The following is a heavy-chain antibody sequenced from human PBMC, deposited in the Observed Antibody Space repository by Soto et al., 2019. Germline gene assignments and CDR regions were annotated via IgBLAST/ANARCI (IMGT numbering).Heavy chain of an antibody. CDR3: ARLYSSSWYNWFDP. Sequence: GGSLRLSCAASGFTVSSNYVSWVRQAPGKGLEWVSVIYSGGSTYYADSVKGRFTISRDNSKNTLYLQMNSLRAEDTAVYYCARLYSSSWYNWFDPWGQGTLVTVSS. CDR2: IYSGGST. J-gene: IGHJ5*02. D-gene: IGHD6-13*01. V-gene: IGHV3-53*01. CDR1: GFTVSSNY.